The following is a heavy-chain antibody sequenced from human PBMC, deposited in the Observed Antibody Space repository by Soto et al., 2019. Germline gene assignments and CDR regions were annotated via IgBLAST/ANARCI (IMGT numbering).Heavy chain of an antibody. CDR3: AILLAITGTLWFDP. D-gene: IGHD1-20*01. J-gene: IGHJ5*02. CDR2: MNPNSGNT. CDR1: GYKFTSYD. Sequence: ASVKVSCKASGYKFTSYDINWVRQATGQGLEWMGWMNPNSGNTGYAQKFQGRVTMTRNTSISTAYMELSSLRSEDTAVYYCAILLAITGTLWFDPWGQGTLVTVSS. V-gene: IGHV1-8*01.